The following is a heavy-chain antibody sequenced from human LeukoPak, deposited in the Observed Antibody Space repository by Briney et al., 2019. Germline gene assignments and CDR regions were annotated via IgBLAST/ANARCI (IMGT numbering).Heavy chain of an antibody. J-gene: IGHJ5*02. V-gene: IGHV3-23*01. CDR2: ISGSGGST. CDR3: AKALSVVIPSNWFDP. Sequence: ETLSLTCSVSDDSITMYYWTWIRQPPGKGLEWVSAISGSGGSTYYADSVKGRFTISRDNSKNTLYLQMNSLRAEDTAVYYCAKALSVVIPSNWFDPWGQGTLVTVSS. D-gene: IGHD3-22*01. CDR1: DDSITMYY.